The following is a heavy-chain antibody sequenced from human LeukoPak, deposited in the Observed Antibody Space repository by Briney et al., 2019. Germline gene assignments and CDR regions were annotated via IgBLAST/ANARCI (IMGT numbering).Heavy chain of an antibody. CDR3: ARGVYYCSSTSCYMWYFDY. CDR1: GYTFTSYD. CDR2: MNPNSGNT. Sequence: SVKVSCKASGYTFTSYDINWVRQATGQGLEWMGWMNPNSGNTGYAQKFQGRVTITRNTSISTAYMELSSLRSEDTAVYYCARGVYYCSSTSCYMWYFDYWGQGTLVTVSS. J-gene: IGHJ4*02. D-gene: IGHD2-2*02. V-gene: IGHV1-8*03.